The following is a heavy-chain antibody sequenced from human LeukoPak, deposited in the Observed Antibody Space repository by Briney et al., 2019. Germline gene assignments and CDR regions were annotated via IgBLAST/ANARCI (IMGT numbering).Heavy chain of an antibody. Sequence: ASVKVSCKASGYTFTSYDINWVRQAPGQGLEWMGWMNPNSGNTGYAQKFQGRVTITRNTSISTAYMELSSLRSEDTAVYYCARGPRIAVAGTTYFDYWGQGTLVTVSS. V-gene: IGHV1-8*03. CDR3: ARGPRIAVAGTTYFDY. CDR1: GYTFTSYD. J-gene: IGHJ4*02. D-gene: IGHD6-19*01. CDR2: MNPNSGNT.